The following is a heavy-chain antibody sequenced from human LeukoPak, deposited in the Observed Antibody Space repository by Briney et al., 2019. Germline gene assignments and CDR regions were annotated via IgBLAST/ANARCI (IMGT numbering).Heavy chain of an antibody. J-gene: IGHJ4*02. CDR3: AKDGLYSSGKNV. Sequence: GGSLRLSCAASGFSFSSYGMHWVRQAPGKGLEWVAVIWNDGSDDYYKDSVKGRFTISRDNAKNTLYLQMNSLRAEDTAVYYCAKDGLYSSGKNVWGQGTLVTVSS. D-gene: IGHD6-19*01. CDR2: IWNDGSDD. CDR1: GFSFSSYG. V-gene: IGHV3-33*03.